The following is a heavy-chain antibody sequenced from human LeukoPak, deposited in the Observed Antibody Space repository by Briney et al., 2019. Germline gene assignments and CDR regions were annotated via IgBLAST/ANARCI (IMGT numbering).Heavy chain of an antibody. CDR1: GFTFSDCY. Sequence: GSLRLSCAASGFTFSDCYMSWFRQAPGKGLEWLSYIGGSGADTNYADSVKGRFTTSRDNAKSSLYLQMNSLRAEDTAVYYCAKTLVASPGNTGGPWGQGTLVTFSS. V-gene: IGHV3-11*03. J-gene: IGHJ5*02. D-gene: IGHD6-6*01. CDR3: AKTLVASPGNTGGP. CDR2: IGGSGADT.